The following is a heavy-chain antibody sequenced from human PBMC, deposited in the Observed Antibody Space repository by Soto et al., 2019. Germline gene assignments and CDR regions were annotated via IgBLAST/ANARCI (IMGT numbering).Heavy chain of an antibody. CDR3: ARAGGTTVTGLWHFDS. D-gene: IGHD4-17*01. V-gene: IGHV3-33*01. Sequence: QVQLEESGGGVVQPGRSLRLSCEASGFTFNTYRMHWVRQPPGKGLEWLAAIWYDGTQKYYADSVKGRFIISRDNSKKTLYLEMNSLRAEDTAVYYCARAGGTTVTGLWHFDSWGQGTLVTVSS. CDR2: IWYDGTQK. CDR1: GFTFNTYR. J-gene: IGHJ4*02.